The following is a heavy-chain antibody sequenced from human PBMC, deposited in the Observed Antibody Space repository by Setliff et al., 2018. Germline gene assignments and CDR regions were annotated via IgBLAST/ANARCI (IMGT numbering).Heavy chain of an antibody. J-gene: IGHJ4*02. V-gene: IGHV4-61*09. CDR3: ARGGGGYHSDF. Sequence: PSETLSLTCTVSGDSISSRRNYWGWFRQPAGKELEWIGQIYTSWSTNYNPSLKSRVTISLDTSKNQFSLSLTSVTAEDTAVYYCARGGGGYHSDFWGPGILVTVSS. CDR2: IYTSWST. CDR1: GDSISSRRNY. D-gene: IGHD3-16*01.